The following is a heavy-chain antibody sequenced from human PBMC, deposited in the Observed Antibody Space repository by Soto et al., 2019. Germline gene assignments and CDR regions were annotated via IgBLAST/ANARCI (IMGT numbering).Heavy chain of an antibody. CDR3: SQRTYYYDSGGYDC. Sequence: EVQLLESGGGLVQPGASRRLSCTASGFTFRAYAMTWVRQAPGKGLEWVSTISNSGRHTYYADSVKGHFTISRNNSNNTLFAEWHSLRCEDCDVYYCSQRTYYYDSGGYDCWGQGTLVTVSS. J-gene: IGHJ4*02. V-gene: IGHV3-23*01. CDR2: ISNSGRHT. D-gene: IGHD3-22*01. CDR1: GFTFRAYA.